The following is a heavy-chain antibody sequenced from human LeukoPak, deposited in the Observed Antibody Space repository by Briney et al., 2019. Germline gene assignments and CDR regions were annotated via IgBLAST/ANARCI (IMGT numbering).Heavy chain of an antibody. D-gene: IGHD4-11*01. V-gene: IGHV4-59*01. J-gene: IGHJ6*03. CDR1: GGSISSYY. CDR2: IYYSGST. CDR3: ARTPTVTTRGYYYYMDV. Sequence: SETLSLTCTGSGGSISSYYWSWIRQPPGKGLEWVGYIYYSGSTNYNPSLKSRVTISVDTSKHQFPLKLSSVTAADTAVYYCARTPTVTTRGYYYYMDVWGKGTTVTVSS.